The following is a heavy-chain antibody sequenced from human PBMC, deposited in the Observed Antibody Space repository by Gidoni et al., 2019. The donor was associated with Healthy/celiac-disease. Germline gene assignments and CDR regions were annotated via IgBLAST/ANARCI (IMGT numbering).Heavy chain of an antibody. Sequence: QVQLQESGPGLVKPGGSISSDYWSWIRQPPGKGLEWIGYIYYSGSTNYNPSLKSRVTISVDTSKNQFSLKLSSVTAADTAVYYCARGSAAAGTLYWGQGTLVTVSS. V-gene: IGHV4-59*01. CDR2: IYYSGST. CDR1: GSISSDY. D-gene: IGHD6-13*01. J-gene: IGHJ4*02. CDR3: ARGSAAAGTLY.